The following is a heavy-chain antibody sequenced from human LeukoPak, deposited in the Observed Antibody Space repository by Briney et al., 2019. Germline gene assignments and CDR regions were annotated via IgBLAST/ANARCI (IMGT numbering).Heavy chain of an antibody. J-gene: IGHJ4*02. V-gene: IGHV1-69*05. Sequence: ASVKVSCKASGGTFSSYAISWVRQAPGQGLEWMGGIIPIFGTANYAQKFQRRVTITTDESTSTAYMELSSLRSEDTAVYYCARDETVSGDIVVVPAALWGQGTLVTVSS. CDR2: IIPIFGTA. CDR1: GGTFSSYA. CDR3: ARDETVSGDIVVVPAAL. D-gene: IGHD2-2*01.